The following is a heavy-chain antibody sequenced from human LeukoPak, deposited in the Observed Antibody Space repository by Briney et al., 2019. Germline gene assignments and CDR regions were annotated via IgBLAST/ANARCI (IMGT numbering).Heavy chain of an antibody. Sequence: PGRSLRLSCAASGSTFSSYAMHWVRQAPGKGLEWVAVILFDGSSEYYANSVKGRFTISRDNSKNTLYLQMNSLRPEDTAVYYCARVWSSGSFLMALGYWGQGTLVTVSS. CDR1: GSTFSSYA. CDR2: ILFDGSSE. J-gene: IGHJ4*02. CDR3: ARVWSSGSFLMALGY. D-gene: IGHD3-10*01. V-gene: IGHV3-30*04.